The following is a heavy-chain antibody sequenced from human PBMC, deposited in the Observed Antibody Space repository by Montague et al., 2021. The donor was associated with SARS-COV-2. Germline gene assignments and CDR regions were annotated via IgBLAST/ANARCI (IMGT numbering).Heavy chain of an antibody. CDR3: ARDRRSWFPPYYYGMDV. V-gene: IGHV4-4*02. D-gene: IGHD6-13*01. CDR2: IYHSGST. J-gene: IGHJ6*02. CDR1: GGSISSSNW. Sequence: SETLSLTCAVSGGSISSSNWWSWVRQPPGKGLEWIGGIYHSGSTNYNPSLKSRVTISVDKSKNQFSLKLSSVIAADTAVYYCARDRRSWFPPYYYGMDVWGQGTTVTVSS.